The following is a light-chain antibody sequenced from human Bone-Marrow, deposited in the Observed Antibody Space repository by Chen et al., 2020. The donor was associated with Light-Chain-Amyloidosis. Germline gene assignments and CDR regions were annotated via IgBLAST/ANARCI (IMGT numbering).Light chain of an antibody. V-gene: IGLV3-25*03. CDR3: QSADSSGTYEVI. CDR1: DLPTKY. J-gene: IGLJ2*01. CDR2: RDT. Sequence: SYELTQAPSVSVSPGQTARINCSGDDLPTKYAYWYQQTPGQAPVLVIHRDTERPSGISERFSGSSSGTTATLTISGVQAEDEADYHCQSADSSGTYEVIFGGGTKLTVL.